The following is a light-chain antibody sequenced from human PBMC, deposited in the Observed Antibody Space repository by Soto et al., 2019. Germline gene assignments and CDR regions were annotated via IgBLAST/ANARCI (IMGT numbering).Light chain of an antibody. Sequence: DIHMTQSPSTLSASVGDRVTIACRASQSISSWLAWYQQKPGKAPKLLIYGASSLESGVPSRFSGSGSGTEFTLTISSLQPDDFATYYCQQYNSYLWTFGQGTKLDIK. V-gene: IGKV1-5*01. J-gene: IGKJ1*01. CDR1: QSISSW. CDR2: GAS. CDR3: QQYNSYLWT.